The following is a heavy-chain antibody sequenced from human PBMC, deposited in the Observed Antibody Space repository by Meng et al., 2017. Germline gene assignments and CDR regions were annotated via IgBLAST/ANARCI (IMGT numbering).Heavy chain of an antibody. J-gene: IGHJ5*02. D-gene: IGHD3-3*01. V-gene: IGHV7-4-1*02. CDR3: ARDLSLDAYYDFWRGSGGFDP. CDR2: INTNTRNP. Sequence: ASVKVSCKASGNTFTSYAMNWVRQAPGQGLEWMGWINTNTRNPTYAQGFTGRFVFSLDTSVSTAYLQISSLKAEDTAVYYCARDLSLDAYYDFWRGSGGFDPWGQGTLVTVSS. CDR1: GNTFTSYA.